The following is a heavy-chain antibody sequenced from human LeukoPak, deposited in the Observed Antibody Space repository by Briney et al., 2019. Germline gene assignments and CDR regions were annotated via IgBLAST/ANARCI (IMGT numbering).Heavy chain of an antibody. D-gene: IGHD3-22*01. V-gene: IGHV1-18*01. CDR3: ARDSPEDFYDSSGSYDFDI. CDR2: ISAYNDNT. J-gene: IGHJ3*02. Sequence: ASVKVSCKASGYSFSSYGISWVRQAPGQELEWMGWISAYNDNTKFAQNFQGRVTMTTDTPTSTAYMELRSLRSDDTAVYYCARDSPEDFYDSSGSYDFDIWGQGTMVTVSS. CDR1: GYSFSSYG.